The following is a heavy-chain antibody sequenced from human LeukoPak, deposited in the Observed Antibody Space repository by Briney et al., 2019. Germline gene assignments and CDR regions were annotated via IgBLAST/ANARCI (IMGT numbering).Heavy chain of an antibody. D-gene: IGHD3-9*01. CDR1: GFTFSSYA. CDR3: ARVYHYDILTGYFDY. J-gene: IGHJ4*02. Sequence: PGGSLRLSCAASGFTFSSYAMHWVRQAPGKGLEWVAVISYDGSNKYYAGSVEGRFTISRDNSKNTLYLQMNSLRAEDTAVYYCARVYHYDILTGYFDYWGQGTLVTVSS. CDR2: ISYDGSNK. V-gene: IGHV3-30*04.